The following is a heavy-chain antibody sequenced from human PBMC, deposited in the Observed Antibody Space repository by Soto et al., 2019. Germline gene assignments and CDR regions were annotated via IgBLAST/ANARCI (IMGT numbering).Heavy chain of an antibody. J-gene: IGHJ4*02. CDR2: ISSSSSTI. CDR1: GFTFSSYS. V-gene: IGHV3-48*01. Sequence: EVQLVESGGGLVQPGGSLRLSCAASGFTFSSYSMNWVRQAPGKGLEWVSYISSSSSTIYYADSVKGRFTISRDNAKNLLYGRVISLRVGDQEGYYCARGLGALCGSCYPTWGQGTLVTVST. CDR3: ARGLGALCGSCYPT. D-gene: IGHD2-15*01.